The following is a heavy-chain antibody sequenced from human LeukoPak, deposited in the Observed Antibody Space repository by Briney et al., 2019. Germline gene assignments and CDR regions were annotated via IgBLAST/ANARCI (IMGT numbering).Heavy chain of an antibody. CDR2: IYYSGST. CDR3: ARDLRLGTIVATPYGAFDI. J-gene: IGHJ3*02. Sequence: SETLSLTCTVSGGSISSSSYYWGWIRQPPGEGLEWIGYIYYSGSTNYNPSLKSRVTISVDTSKNQFSLKLSSVTAADTAVYYCARDLRLGTIVATPYGAFDIWGQGTMVTVSS. V-gene: IGHV4-61*01. CDR1: GGSISSSSYY. D-gene: IGHD5-12*01.